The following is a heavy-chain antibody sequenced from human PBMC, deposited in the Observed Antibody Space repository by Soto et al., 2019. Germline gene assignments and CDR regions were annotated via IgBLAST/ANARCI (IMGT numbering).Heavy chain of an antibody. CDR2: IYHSGST. Sequence: PSETLSLTCAVSGGSISSSNWWSWVRQPPGKGLEWIGEIYHSGSTNYNPSLKGRVTISVDKSKNQFSLKPSSVTAADTAVYYCARVGPPWEIWFGDPEVGNYYYGMDVWGQGTTVTVSS. J-gene: IGHJ6*02. CDR3: ARVGPPWEIWFGDPEVGNYYYGMDV. D-gene: IGHD3-10*01. V-gene: IGHV4-4*02. CDR1: GGSISSSNW.